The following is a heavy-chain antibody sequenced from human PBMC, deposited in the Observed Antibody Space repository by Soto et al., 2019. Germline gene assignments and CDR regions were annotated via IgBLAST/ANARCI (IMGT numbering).Heavy chain of an antibody. J-gene: IGHJ4*02. Sequence: QVQLVESGGGLVKPGRSLRLSCAASRFTFSDYYMSWIRQAPGKGLEWVSYISNTGGTIYYADSVKGRFTISRGNAKTSLYLQMNSLRGDDTAVYYWARAPPISTSWFCAFDYWGQGALVSVSS. CDR1: RFTFSDYY. CDR2: ISNTGGTI. D-gene: IGHD2-2*01. V-gene: IGHV3-11*01. CDR3: ARAPPISTSWFCAFDY.